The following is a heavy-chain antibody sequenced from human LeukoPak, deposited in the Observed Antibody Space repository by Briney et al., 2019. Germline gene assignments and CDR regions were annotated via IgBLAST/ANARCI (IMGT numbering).Heavy chain of an antibody. CDR2: IWFDGKNQ. CDR1: GFSFSKYP. Sequence: PGGSLRLSCGASGFSFSKYPIHWVRQAPGKGLEWVADIWFDGKNQHFADSVRGRFAISRDNSKNTVYLQINSLRAEDTAVYYCARDRHCVNGVCHSPAGMDVWGQGTTVTVSS. D-gene: IGHD2-8*01. CDR3: ARDRHCVNGVCHSPAGMDV. J-gene: IGHJ6*02. V-gene: IGHV3-33*08.